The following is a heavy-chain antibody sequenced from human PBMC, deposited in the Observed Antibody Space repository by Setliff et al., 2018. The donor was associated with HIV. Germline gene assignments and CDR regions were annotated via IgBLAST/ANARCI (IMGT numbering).Heavy chain of an antibody. J-gene: IGHJ4*02. D-gene: IGHD6-6*01. CDR3: ARQLSNALES. CDR1: GNILTDYF. CDR2: ISPDTGDT. V-gene: IGHV1-2*02. Sequence: ASVKVSCKASGNILTDYFLHWVRQAPGQGLEWMGWISPDTGDTRIPQRFRGRVTMTRDTSISTAYMDVSGLRSDDTAVYYCARQLSNALESWGQGTLVTVSS.